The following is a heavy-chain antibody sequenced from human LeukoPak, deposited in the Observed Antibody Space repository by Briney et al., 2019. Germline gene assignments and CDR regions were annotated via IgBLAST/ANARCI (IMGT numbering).Heavy chain of an antibody. D-gene: IGHD2-2*01. V-gene: IGHV4-34*01. J-gene: IGHJ6*03. CDR3: ARAPGVVVPAAANYYYYMDV. Sequence: SETLSLTCAVYGGSFSGYYWSWIRRPPGKGLEWIGEINHSGSTNYNPSLKSRVTISVDTSKNQFSLKLSSVTAADTAVYYCARAPGVVVPAAANYYYYMDVWGKGTTVTISS. CDR2: INHSGST. CDR1: GGSFSGYY.